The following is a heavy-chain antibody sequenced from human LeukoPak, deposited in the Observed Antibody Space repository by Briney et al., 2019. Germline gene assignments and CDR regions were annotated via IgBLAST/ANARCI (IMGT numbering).Heavy chain of an antibody. J-gene: IGHJ4*02. CDR3: ARAAGRDTTSGLDIDY. CDR2: ISTSGST. Sequence: PSETLSLTCTVSGYSISSGYYWGWIRQPAGKGLEWIGRISTSGSTKYNPSLKSRVTVSVNTSKNQFSLKLSSVTAADTAVYYCARAAGRDTTSGLDIDYWGQGTLVTVAS. CDR1: GYSISSGYY. V-gene: IGHV4-4*07. D-gene: IGHD1-26*01.